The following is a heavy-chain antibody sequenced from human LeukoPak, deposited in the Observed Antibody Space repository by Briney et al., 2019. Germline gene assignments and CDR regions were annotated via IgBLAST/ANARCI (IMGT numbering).Heavy chain of an antibody. CDR1: GFTFSDYY. CDR3: ARVGSIAAAGTPDY. CDR2: ISSSSSHT. V-gene: IGHV3-11*06. D-gene: IGHD6-13*01. J-gene: IGHJ4*02. Sequence: GGSLRLSCAASGFTFSDYYMSWIRQAPGKGLEWVSYISSSSSHTEYADPVKGRFTISRDNAKNSLSLQVNSLRADDTAVYYCARVGSIAAAGTPDYWGQGTLVTVSS.